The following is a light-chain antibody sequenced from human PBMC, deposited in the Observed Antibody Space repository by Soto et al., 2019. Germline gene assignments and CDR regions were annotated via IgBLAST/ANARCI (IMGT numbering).Light chain of an antibody. J-gene: IGLJ2*01. Sequence: QSVLTQPPSVSGAPGQRVTISCTGSSSNIGAGYDVHWYQQLPGTAPKLLIYGNSNRPSGVPDRFSGSKSGTSASLAITGLQTEDEADYYCLSYDSSLSGVIFGGGTKLTVL. CDR1: SSNIGAGYD. CDR2: GNS. CDR3: LSYDSSLSGVI. V-gene: IGLV1-40*01.